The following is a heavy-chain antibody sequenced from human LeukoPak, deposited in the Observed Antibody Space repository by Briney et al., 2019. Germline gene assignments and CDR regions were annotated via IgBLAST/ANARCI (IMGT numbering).Heavy chain of an antibody. Sequence: PSETLSLTCTVSGGSINSQSYYWGWIHQPPGKGLEWIGSVYYDGTSYSNPSLKSRVAIFVDTSRDQFSLDLSFVTAADTALYYCVRHISTNTGYFDSCGQGTLVSVSS. V-gene: IGHV4-39*01. D-gene: IGHD5-24*01. CDR3: VRHISTNTGYFDS. J-gene: IGHJ4*02. CDR1: GGSINSQSYY. CDR2: VYYDGTS.